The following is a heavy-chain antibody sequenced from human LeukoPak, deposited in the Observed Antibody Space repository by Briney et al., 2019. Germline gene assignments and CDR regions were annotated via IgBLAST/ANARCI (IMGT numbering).Heavy chain of an antibody. D-gene: IGHD6-19*01. Sequence: TGGSLRLSCAASGFTFSSYEMNWVRQAPGKGLDWVSYISSRSFTIYYADSVKGRFTISRDNAKNSLYLEMNSLRDEDTAVYYCARSVIAVAGYDAFDIWGQGTVVTVSS. J-gene: IGHJ3*02. V-gene: IGHV3-48*03. CDR3: ARSVIAVAGYDAFDI. CDR1: GFTFSSYE. CDR2: ISSRSFTI.